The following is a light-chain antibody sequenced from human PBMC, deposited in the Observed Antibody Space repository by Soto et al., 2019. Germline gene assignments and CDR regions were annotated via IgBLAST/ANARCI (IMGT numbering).Light chain of an antibody. CDR1: RSDVGGYNY. Sequence: QSVVSQPASVSGSPGQSITISCTGTRSDVGGYNYVYWHQQHPGKAPKLMIYDVTNRPSGVSDRFSGSKSGNTASLTISGLQAEDEADYYCSSYTSSSTYVFGAGTKVTVL. J-gene: IGLJ1*01. CDR3: SSYTSSSTYV. CDR2: DVT. V-gene: IGLV2-14*01.